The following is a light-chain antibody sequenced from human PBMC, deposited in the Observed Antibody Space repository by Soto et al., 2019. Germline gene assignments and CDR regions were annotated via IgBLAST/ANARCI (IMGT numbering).Light chain of an antibody. CDR2: DVT. CDR1: SSDVGGYKY. J-gene: IGLJ1*01. V-gene: IGLV2-8*01. CDR3: SSYAGSSTFYV. Sequence: QSALTQPPSASGSPGQLVTISCTGTSSDVGGYKYVSWYQQHPGKAPKLIIYDVTKRPSGVPDRFSGSKSGNTASLTVSGLQADDEADYYCSSYAGSSTFYVFGAGTKVTVL.